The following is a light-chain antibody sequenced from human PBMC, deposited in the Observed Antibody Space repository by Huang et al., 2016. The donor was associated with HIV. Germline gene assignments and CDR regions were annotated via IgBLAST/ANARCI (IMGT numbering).Light chain of an antibody. CDR2: GAS. CDR1: QSISSN. CDR3: QQYNNWPPYT. Sequence: EMVMTQSPATLSVSPGERATLSCRASQSISSNLAWYQQKPGQAPRLLIYGASTRATGIPAKFSGSGSGTEFTHTISSLQSEDFAVYYCQQYNNWPPYTFGQGTKLEIK. V-gene: IGKV3-15*01. J-gene: IGKJ2*01.